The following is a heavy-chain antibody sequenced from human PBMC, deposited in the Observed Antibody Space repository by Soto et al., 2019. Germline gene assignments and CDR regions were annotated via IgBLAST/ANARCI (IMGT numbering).Heavy chain of an antibody. D-gene: IGHD5-12*01. J-gene: IGHJ4*02. V-gene: IGHV5-51*01. CDR3: ARHGYSGYDWPFDY. Sequence: LGESLKISCNGSGYSFTSAWLGWVRQMPGKGLEWMGIIFPGDSDTRYSPSFQGQVTISADKSISTAYLQWSSLKASDTAMYYCARHGYSGYDWPFDYWGQGTLVTVSS. CDR2: IFPGDSDT. CDR1: GYSFTSAW.